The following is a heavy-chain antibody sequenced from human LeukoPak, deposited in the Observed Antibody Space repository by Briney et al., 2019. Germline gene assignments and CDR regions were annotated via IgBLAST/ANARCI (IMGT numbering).Heavy chain of an antibody. Sequence: GGSLRLSCAPSGFTFSNYWMSWVRQPPGKGLEWVANINQDGSEKYYVDSVKGRFTISRDNGKKSLYLQMDSLGDEDTALYYCARAGTVGSVDLWGQGTLVIVSS. CDR2: INQDGSEK. D-gene: IGHD1-14*01. CDR1: GFTFSNYW. CDR3: ARAGTVGSVDL. J-gene: IGHJ5*02. V-gene: IGHV3-7*04.